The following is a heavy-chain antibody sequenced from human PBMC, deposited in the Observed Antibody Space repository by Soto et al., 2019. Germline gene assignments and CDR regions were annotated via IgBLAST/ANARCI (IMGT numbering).Heavy chain of an antibody. CDR2: IYYSGST. CDR1: GGSISSYY. J-gene: IGHJ4*02. Sequence: PSETLSLTCTASGGSISSYYWSWIRQPPGKGLEWIGYIYYSGSTNYNPSLKSRVTISVDTSKNQFSLKLSSVTAADTAVYYCARNYGPGYTFDYWGQGTLVTVSS. V-gene: IGHV4-59*08. CDR3: ARNYGPGYTFDY. D-gene: IGHD3-10*01.